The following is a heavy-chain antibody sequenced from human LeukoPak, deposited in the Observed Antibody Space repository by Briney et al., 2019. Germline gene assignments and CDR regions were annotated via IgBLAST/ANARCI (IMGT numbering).Heavy chain of an antibody. V-gene: IGHV4-59*01. CDR3: ARLNYEELYYYGMDV. J-gene: IGHJ6*02. Sequence: SETLSLTCTVSGGSISSYYWSWIRQPPGKGLEWIGYIYYSGSTNYNPSLKSRVTISVDTSKNQFSLKLSSVTAADTAVYYCARLNYEELYYYGMDVRGQGTTVTVSS. CDR2: IYYSGST. CDR1: GGSISSYY. D-gene: IGHD4-11*01.